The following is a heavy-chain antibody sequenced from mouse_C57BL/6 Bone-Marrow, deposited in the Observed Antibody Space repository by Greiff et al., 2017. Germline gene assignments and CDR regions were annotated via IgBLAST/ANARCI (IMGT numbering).Heavy chain of an antibody. CDR1: GYSITSGYY. D-gene: IGHD1-1*01. V-gene: IGHV3-6*01. CDR2: ISYDGSN. CDR3: ARDLLLRFYWYFDV. Sequence: VQLKQSGPGLVKPSQSLSLTCSVTGYSITSGYYWNWIRQFPGNKLEWMGYISYDGSNNYNPSLKNRISITRDTSKNQFFLTLNSVTTEDTATYYCARDLLLRFYWYFDVWGTGTTVTVSS. J-gene: IGHJ1*03.